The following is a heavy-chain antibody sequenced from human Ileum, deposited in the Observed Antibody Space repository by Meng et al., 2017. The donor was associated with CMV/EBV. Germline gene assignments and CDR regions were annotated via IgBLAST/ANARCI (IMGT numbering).Heavy chain of an antibody. CDR2: IYSDGET. CDR1: GLTVSNNF. J-gene: IGHJ6*02. CDR3: ARAPRPTVFRGLDG. V-gene: IGHV3-53*01. Sequence: GGSLRLSCAASGLTVSNNFMTWVRQAPGRGLDWVSTIYSDGETYYADSVKGRFTISRDNFKNTIYLEMHSLRAEDTAMYYCARAPRPTVFRGLDGWGRGTTVTVSS.